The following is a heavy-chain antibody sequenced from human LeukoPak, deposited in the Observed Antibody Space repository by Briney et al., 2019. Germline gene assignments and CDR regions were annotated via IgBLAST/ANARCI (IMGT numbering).Heavy chain of an antibody. D-gene: IGHD6-19*01. CDR3: ARDQRGYSSGSYFDY. J-gene: IGHJ4*02. CDR2: INPNSGGT. CDR1: GYTFTGYY. Sequence: ASVKVSCKASGYTFTGYYMHWVRQAPGQGLEGMGWINPNSGGTNYAQKFQGRVTMTRDTSISTAYMELSRLRSDDTAVYYCARDQRGYSSGSYFDYWGQGTLVTVSS. V-gene: IGHV1-2*02.